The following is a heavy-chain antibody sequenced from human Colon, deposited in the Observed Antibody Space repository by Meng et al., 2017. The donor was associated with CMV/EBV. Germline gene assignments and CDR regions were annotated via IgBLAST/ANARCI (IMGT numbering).Heavy chain of an antibody. J-gene: IGHJ4*02. CDR1: GFTFSDYF. V-gene: IGHV1-2*02. CDR3: AREPFLYSGIIYGADY. Sequence: ASVKVSCKASGFTFSDYFIHCVRQAPGQGLEWVGWINANSGATTSARSFQGRVTMTRDTSITTAYMQLTTLTSDDTAVYYCAREPFLYSGIIYGADYWGQGTLVTVS. CDR2: INANSGAT. D-gene: IGHD1-26*01.